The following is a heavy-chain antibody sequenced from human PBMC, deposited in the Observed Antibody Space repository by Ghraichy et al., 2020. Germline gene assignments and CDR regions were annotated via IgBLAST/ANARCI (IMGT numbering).Heavy chain of an antibody. Sequence: SETLSLTCAVYGGSFSGYYWSWIRQPPGKGLEWIGEINHSGSTNYNPSLKSRVTISVDTSKNQFSLKLSSVTAADTAVYYCARWGPVVAATYYYYYGMDVWGQGTTVTVSS. CDR2: INHSGST. D-gene: IGHD2-15*01. CDR3: ARWGPVVAATYYYYYGMDV. CDR1: GGSFSGYY. V-gene: IGHV4-34*01. J-gene: IGHJ6*02.